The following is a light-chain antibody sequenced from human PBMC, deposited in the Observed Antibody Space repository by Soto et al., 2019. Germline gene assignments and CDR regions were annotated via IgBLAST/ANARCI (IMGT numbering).Light chain of an antibody. CDR1: QSVSSN. J-gene: IGKJ1*01. CDR2: AAS. Sequence: EIVMRQSPATLSVSPGERATLSCRASQSVSSNLAWYQHKPGQTPRLLIYAASTRATGIPARFSGSGSGTEFTLTISSLQSEDFAVYHCQQYYNWWTFGQGTKVDIK. V-gene: IGKV3-15*01. CDR3: QQYYNWWT.